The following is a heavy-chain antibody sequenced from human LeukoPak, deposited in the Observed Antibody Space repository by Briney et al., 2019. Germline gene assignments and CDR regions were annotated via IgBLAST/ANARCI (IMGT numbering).Heavy chain of an antibody. CDR2: IKRDGSET. CDR1: GFTFSSYW. D-gene: IGHD1-26*01. J-gene: IGHJ4*02. Sequence: GGSLRHSCAASGFTFSSYWSTWVRQAPGKGLEWVANIKRDGSETYYVDSVKGRFTISRDNAKNLLSLQMNSLRGEHTAVYYCVRHSGTYFDYWGQGTLVTVSS. CDR3: VRHSGTYFDY. V-gene: IGHV3-7*01.